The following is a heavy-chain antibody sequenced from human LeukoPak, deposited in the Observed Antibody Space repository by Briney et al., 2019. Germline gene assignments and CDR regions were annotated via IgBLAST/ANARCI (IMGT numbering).Heavy chain of an antibody. CDR3: ARGVNTPLWFGEWGYYYYYMDV. J-gene: IGHJ6*03. CDR1: GGSISSSSYY. V-gene: IGHV4-39*07. CDR2: IYYSGST. D-gene: IGHD3-10*01. Sequence: SETLSLTCTVSGGSISSSSYYWGWIRQPPGKGLEWIGSIYYSGSTYYNPSLKSRVTISVDTSKNQFSLKLSSVTAADTAVYYCARGVNTPLWFGEWGYYYYYMDVWGKGTTVTISS.